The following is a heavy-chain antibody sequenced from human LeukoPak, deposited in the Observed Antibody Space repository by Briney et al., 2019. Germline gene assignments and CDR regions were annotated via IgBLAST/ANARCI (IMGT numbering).Heavy chain of an antibody. J-gene: IGHJ4*02. Sequence: ASVKVSCKASGYTFTSYYMHWVRQAPGQGLEWMGIINPSGGTTNYAQKFQGRVTMTRDTSTSTVYMEMSSLRSEDTAVYYCASLRSTEFDYWGQGTLVTVSS. CDR2: INPSGGTT. CDR1: GYTFTSYY. V-gene: IGHV1-46*01. CDR3: ASLRSTEFDY.